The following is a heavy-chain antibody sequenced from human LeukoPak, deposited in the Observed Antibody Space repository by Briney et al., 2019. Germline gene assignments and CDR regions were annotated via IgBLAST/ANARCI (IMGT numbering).Heavy chain of an antibody. CDR1: GFTFSSYW. CDR3: ASGYNYGYYYYGMDV. D-gene: IGHD5-18*01. J-gene: IGHJ6*02. V-gene: IGHV3-74*01. CDR2: INSGGSST. Sequence: GGSLRLSCAASGFTFSSYWMHWVRQAPGKGLVWVSRINSGGSSTNYADSVKGRFTISRDNAKNTLYLQMNSLRAEDTAVYYCASGYNYGYYYYGMDVWGQGTTVTVSS.